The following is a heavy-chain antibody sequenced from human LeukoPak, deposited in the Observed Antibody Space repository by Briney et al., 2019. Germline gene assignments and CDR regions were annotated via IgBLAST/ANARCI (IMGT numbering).Heavy chain of an antibody. CDR3: ARSGWSYYFGLDV. CDR2: ISYDGSNK. V-gene: IGHV3-30-3*01. Sequence: GGSLRLSCAASGFTFSSYAMHWVRQAPGKGLEWVAVISYDGSNKYYADSVKGRFTISRDNMKNSVHLQMNSLRAEDTAVYYCARSGWSYYFGLDVWGHGTTVTVSS. D-gene: IGHD6-19*01. J-gene: IGHJ6*02. CDR1: GFTFSSYA.